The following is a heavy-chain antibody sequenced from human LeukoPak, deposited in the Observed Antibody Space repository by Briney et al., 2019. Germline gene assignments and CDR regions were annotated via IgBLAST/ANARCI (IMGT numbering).Heavy chain of an antibody. V-gene: IGHV3-30*18. CDR3: AKDYYDSSGYYYYYYGMDV. CDR1: GFTFSSYG. D-gene: IGHD3-22*01. J-gene: IGHJ6*02. Sequence: PGGSLRLSCAASGFTFSSYGMHWVRQAAGKGLEWVAVISYDGSNKYYADSVKGRFTISRDNSKNTLYLQMNSLRAEDTAVYYCAKDYYDSSGYYYYYYGMDVWGQGTTVTVSS. CDR2: ISYDGSNK.